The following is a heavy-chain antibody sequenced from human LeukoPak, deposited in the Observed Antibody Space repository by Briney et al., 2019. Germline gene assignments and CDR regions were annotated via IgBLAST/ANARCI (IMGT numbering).Heavy chain of an antibody. J-gene: IGHJ4*02. V-gene: IGHV3-23*01. CDR2: ISGSGGST. CDR3: ARGGYSYVFDY. CDR1: GFTFSSYV. D-gene: IGHD5-18*01. Sequence: GGSLRLSCAASGFTFSSYVMSWVRQAPGKGLEWVSAISGSGGSTYYADSVKGRFTISRDNSKNTLYLQMNSLRAEDTAVYYCARGGYSYVFDYWGQGTLVTVSS.